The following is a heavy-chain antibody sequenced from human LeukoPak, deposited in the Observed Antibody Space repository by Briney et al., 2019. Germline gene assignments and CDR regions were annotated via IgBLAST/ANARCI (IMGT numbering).Heavy chain of an antibody. J-gene: IGHJ4*02. CDR2: INSDGSDT. D-gene: IGHD3-10*01. Sequence: GGSLRLSCAASGFTFSSYSMTWVRQAPGKGLVWVSRINSDGSDTTYADSVKGRFTISRDNAKNTLYLQMNSLRAEDTAVYYCAKNGPGLDYFDYWGQGTLVTVSS. CDR1: GFTFSSYS. CDR3: AKNGPGLDYFDY. V-gene: IGHV3-74*01.